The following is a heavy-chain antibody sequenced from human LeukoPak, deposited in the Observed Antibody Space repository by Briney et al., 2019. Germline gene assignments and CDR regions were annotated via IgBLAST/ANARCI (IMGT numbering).Heavy chain of an antibody. Sequence: SETLSLTCIVSDESVSSHYWSWIRQPPGKGLEWIGYIYYSGNTNYYPSLESRATISIDPSKNQVSLRLTSVTAADTAVYYCARHRSPYYYGLDVWGHGTTVTVSS. CDR2: IYYSGNT. V-gene: IGHV4-59*08. CDR3: ARHRSPYYYGLDV. J-gene: IGHJ6*02. CDR1: DESVSSHY.